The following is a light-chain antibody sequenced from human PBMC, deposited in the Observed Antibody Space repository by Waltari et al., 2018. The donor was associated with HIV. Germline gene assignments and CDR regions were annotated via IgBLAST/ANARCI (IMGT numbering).Light chain of an antibody. CDR2: EDK. Sequence: FMLTQPHSVSESPGTTVTISCTRSSGNIASDSVQWYQQRPGSSPTTVIYEDKHRPSGVPDRFSGSIDSSSNSASLTISGLKTEDEADYYCQSFDSTNQVFGGGTKLTVL. V-gene: IGLV6-57*01. J-gene: IGLJ3*02. CDR1: SGNIASDS. CDR3: QSFDSTNQV.